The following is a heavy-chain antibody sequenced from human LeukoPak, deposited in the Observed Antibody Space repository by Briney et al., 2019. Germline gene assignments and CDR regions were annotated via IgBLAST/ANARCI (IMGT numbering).Heavy chain of an antibody. J-gene: IGHJ3*02. D-gene: IGHD3-22*01. CDR1: GYTFTSYY. V-gene: IGHV1-46*01. Sequence: GASVKVSCKASGYTFTSYYMHWVRQAPGQGLEWMGIINPSGGSTSYAQKFQGRVTMTRDMSTSTVYMELSSLRSEDTAVYYCARARGVLLPSPRDAFDIWGHGTMVTVSS. CDR2: INPSGGST. CDR3: ARARGVLLPSPRDAFDI.